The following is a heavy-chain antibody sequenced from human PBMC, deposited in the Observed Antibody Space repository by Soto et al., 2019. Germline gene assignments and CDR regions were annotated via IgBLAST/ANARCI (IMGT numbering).Heavy chain of an antibody. J-gene: IGHJ4*02. CDR3: ARDYYDSSGYYSFDY. CDR2: IYYSGST. V-gene: IGHV4-31*03. D-gene: IGHD3-22*01. CDR1: GGSISSGGYY. Sequence: LSLTCTVSGGSISSGGYYWSWIRHHPGKGLEWIGYIYYSGSTYYNPSLKSRVTISVDTSKNQFSLKLSSVTAADTAVYYCARDYYDSSGYYSFDYWGQGTLVTVSS.